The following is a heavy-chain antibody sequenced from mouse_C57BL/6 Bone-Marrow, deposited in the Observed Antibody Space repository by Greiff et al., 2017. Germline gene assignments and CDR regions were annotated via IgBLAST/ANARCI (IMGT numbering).Heavy chain of an antibody. V-gene: IGHV1-5*01. CDR3: TRGGFIYYDYPWFAY. CDR2: IYPGNSDT. D-gene: IGHD2-4*01. Sequence: EVQVVESGTVLARPGASVKMSCKTSGYTFTSYWMHWVKQRPGQGLAWIGAIYPGNSDTSYNQKFKGKAKLTAVTSASTAYMELSSLTSEDSAVYYCTRGGFIYYDYPWFAYWGQGTLVTVSA. CDR1: GYTFTSYW. J-gene: IGHJ3*01.